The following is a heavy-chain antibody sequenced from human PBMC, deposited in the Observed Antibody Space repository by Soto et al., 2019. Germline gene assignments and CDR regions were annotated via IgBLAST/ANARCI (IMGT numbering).Heavy chain of an antibody. CDR1: GFTFSSYA. D-gene: IGHD3-10*01. Sequence: GGSLRLSCAASGFTFSSYAMSWVRQAPGKGLEWVSAISGSGGSTYYADSVKGRFTISRDNSKNTLYLQMNSLRAEDTAVYYCARDSQNSGSYAASNINYYYYYYMDVWGKGTTVTVSS. CDR2: ISGSGGST. J-gene: IGHJ6*03. CDR3: ARDSQNSGSYAASNINYYYYYYMDV. V-gene: IGHV3-23*01.